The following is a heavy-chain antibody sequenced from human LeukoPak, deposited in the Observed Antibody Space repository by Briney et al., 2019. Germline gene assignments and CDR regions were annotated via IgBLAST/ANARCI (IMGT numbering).Heavy chain of an antibody. D-gene: IGHD3-10*01. CDR2: IYYSGST. J-gene: IGHJ5*02. V-gene: IGHV4-59*01. CDR1: GGSISRYY. Sequence: PSETLSLTCTVSGGSISRYYWSWIRQPPGKGLEWIGYIYYSGSTNYNPSLKSRVIISVDTSKNQLSLKLSSVIAADTAVYYCARWADVLKPKSWFSPRGQGTLVTVSS. CDR3: ARWADVLKPKSWFSP.